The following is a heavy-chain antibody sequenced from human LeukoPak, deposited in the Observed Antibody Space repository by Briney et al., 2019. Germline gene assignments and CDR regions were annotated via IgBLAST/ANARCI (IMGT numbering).Heavy chain of an antibody. V-gene: IGHV4-61*02. J-gene: IGHJ4*02. CDR3: ARVPHCDSNGCYDGGRYCEH. D-gene: IGHD3-22*01. CDR1: GSSISSGSYY. CDR2: IYTSGST. Sequence: ASQTLSLTCTVSGSSISSGSYYWSWIRQPAGKGLEWIGRIYTSGSTNYNPSLKSRVTISVDTSKNQFSLKLSSVTAADTAVYYCARVPHCDSNGCYDGGRYCEHWGQGALVTVSS.